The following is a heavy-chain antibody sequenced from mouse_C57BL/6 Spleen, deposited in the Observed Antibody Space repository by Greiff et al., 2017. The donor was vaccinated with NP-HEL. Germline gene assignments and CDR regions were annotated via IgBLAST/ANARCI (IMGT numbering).Heavy chain of an antibody. Sequence: EVKLMESGGGLVKPGGSLKLSCAASGFTFSDYGMHWVRQAPEKGLEWVAYISSGSSTIYYADTVKGRFTISRDNAKNTLFLQMTSLRSEDTAMYYCAREDSSGRFAYWGQGTLVTVSA. CDR2: ISSGSSTI. CDR3: AREDSSGRFAY. CDR1: GFTFSDYG. V-gene: IGHV5-17*01. D-gene: IGHD3-2*02. J-gene: IGHJ3*01.